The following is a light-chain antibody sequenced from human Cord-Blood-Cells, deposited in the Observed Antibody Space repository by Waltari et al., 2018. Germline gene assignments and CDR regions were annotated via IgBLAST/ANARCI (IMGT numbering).Light chain of an antibody. CDR2: AAS. V-gene: IGKV1-8*01. Sequence: AIRMTQSPSSFSASTGDRVTLTCRGSQGISSYLAWYQQKPGKAPKLLIYAASTLQSGVPSRFSGSGSGTDFTLTISCLQSEDFATYYCQQYYSYPYTFGQGTKLEIK. J-gene: IGKJ2*01. CDR1: QGISSY. CDR3: QQYYSYPYT.